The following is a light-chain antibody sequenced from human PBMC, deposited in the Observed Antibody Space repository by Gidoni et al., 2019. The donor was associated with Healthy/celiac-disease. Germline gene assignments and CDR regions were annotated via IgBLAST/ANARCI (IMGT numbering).Light chain of an antibody. CDR2: YDI. V-gene: IGLV3-21*04. J-gene: IGLJ2*01. CDR1: NIGSKS. Sequence: SYVLTQPPSVSVAPGKTARITCGGNNIGSKSVHWYQQKPGQAPVLVIYYDIDRPSGIPDRFSGSNSGNTATLTISRVEAGDEADYYCQVWDSSSDHVVFGGGTKLTVL. CDR3: QVWDSSSDHVV.